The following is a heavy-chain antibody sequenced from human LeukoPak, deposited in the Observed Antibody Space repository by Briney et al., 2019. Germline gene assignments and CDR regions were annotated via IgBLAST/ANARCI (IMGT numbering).Heavy chain of an antibody. CDR2: IYYSGST. D-gene: IGHD3-9*01. Sequence: PSESLSLTCTVSGGSISSSSYYWGWIRQPPGKGLEWIGSIYYSGSTYYNPSLKSRVTISVDTSKNQFSLKLSSVTAADTAVYYCARQYQLRYFDWLLYWYIAVCGRGSPLTVSS. J-gene: IGHJ2*01. CDR1: GGSISSSSYY. V-gene: IGHV4-39*01. CDR3: ARQYQLRYFDWLLYWYIAV.